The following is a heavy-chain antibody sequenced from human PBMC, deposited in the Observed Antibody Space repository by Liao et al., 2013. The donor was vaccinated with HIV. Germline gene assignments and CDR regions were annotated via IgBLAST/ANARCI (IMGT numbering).Heavy chain of an antibody. D-gene: IGHD1-26*01. CDR2: INHSGST. V-gene: IGHV4-34*01. J-gene: IGHJ5*02. CDR3: ARGRIVGATGYWFDP. Sequence: QVQLQQWGAGLLKPSETLSLTCAVYGGSFSAYYWSWIRQPPGKGLEWIGEINHSGSTNYYPSLKSRVTISVDTSKNQFSLKLSSVTAADTAVYYCARGRIVGATGYWFDPWGQGTLVTVSS. CDR1: GGSFSAYY.